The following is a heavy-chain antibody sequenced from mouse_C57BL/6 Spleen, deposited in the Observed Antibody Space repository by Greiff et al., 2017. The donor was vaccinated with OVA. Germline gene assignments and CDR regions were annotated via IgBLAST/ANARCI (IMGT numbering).Heavy chain of an antibody. CDR2: ISDGGSYT. CDR1: GFTFSSYA. CDR3: AREGIYYGNYFDY. Sequence: DVKLVESGGGLVKPGGSLKLSCAASGFTFSSYAMSWVRQTPEKRLEWVATISDGGSYTYYPDNVKGRFTISRDNAKNNLYLQMSHLKSEDTAMYYCAREGIYYGNYFDYWGQGTTLTVSS. V-gene: IGHV5-4*01. J-gene: IGHJ2*01. D-gene: IGHD2-1*01.